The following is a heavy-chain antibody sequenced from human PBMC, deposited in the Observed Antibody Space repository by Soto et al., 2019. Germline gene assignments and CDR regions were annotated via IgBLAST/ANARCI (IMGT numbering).Heavy chain of an antibody. CDR3: ARDQGCTNGVCQGFDY. D-gene: IGHD2-8*01. V-gene: IGHV4-31*03. Sequence: PSETLSLTCTVSGGSISSGGYYWSWIRQHPGKGLEWIGYIYYSGSTYYNPSLKSRVTISVDTSKNQFSLKLSSVTAADTAVYYCARDQGCTNGVCQGFDYWGQGTLVTVSS. CDR1: GGSISSGGYY. CDR2: IYYSGST. J-gene: IGHJ4*02.